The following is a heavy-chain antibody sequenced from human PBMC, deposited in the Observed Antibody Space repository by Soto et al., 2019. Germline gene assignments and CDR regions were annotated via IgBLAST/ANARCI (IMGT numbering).Heavy chain of an antibody. D-gene: IGHD1-26*01. CDR2: IYSGGGT. Sequence: EVQLVESGGGLVQPGGSLRLSCAASGFTVSSNYMSWVRQAPGKGLEWVSVIYSGGGTYYAASVKGRFTISRHNSKNTRYLQMNSLRPEDTAVYYCASHSGSYPPLYYYYGMDVWGQGTTVTVSS. V-gene: IGHV3-53*04. CDR1: GFTVSSNY. J-gene: IGHJ6*02. CDR3: ASHSGSYPPLYYYYGMDV.